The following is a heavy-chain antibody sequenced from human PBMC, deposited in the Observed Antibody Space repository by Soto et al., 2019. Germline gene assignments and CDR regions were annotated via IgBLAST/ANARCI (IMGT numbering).Heavy chain of an antibody. D-gene: IGHD6-19*01. Sequence: ASVKVSCKASGYTFTSYDINWVRQATGQGLEWMGWMNPNSGNTGYAQKFQGRVTMTRNTSISTAYMELSSLRSEDTAVYYCARHDIAVAGYYFDYWGQGTLVTVSS. CDR3: ARHDIAVAGYYFDY. J-gene: IGHJ4*02. V-gene: IGHV1-8*01. CDR2: MNPNSGNT. CDR1: GYTFTSYD.